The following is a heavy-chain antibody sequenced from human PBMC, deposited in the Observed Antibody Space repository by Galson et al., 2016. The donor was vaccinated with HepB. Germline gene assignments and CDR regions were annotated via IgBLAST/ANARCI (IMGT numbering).Heavy chain of an antibody. CDR2: VSHTGNT. Sequence: TLSLTCSVYGGSFSSYSWSWIRQPPGKGLEWIGEVSHTGNTNYNPSLESRLTMSIDTSKNQFSLRLSSVTAADTAVYYCAREDWYFDLWGRGTLVTVSS. V-gene: IGHV4-34*01. CDR1: GGSFSSYS. CDR3: AREDWYFDL. J-gene: IGHJ2*01.